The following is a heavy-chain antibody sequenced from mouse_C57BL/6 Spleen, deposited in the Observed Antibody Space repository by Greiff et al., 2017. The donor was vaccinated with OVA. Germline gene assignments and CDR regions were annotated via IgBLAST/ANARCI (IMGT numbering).Heavy chain of an antibody. CDR3: ARWGNTHWYFDV. D-gene: IGHD5-2*01. CDR2: IYPGDGDT. J-gene: IGHJ1*03. Sequence: LQESGPELVKPGASVKISCKASGYAFSSSWMNWVKQRPGKGLEWIGRIYPGDGDTNYNGKFKGKATLTADKSSSTAYMQLSSLTSEDSAVYFCARWGNTHWYFDVWGTGTTVTVSS. V-gene: IGHV1-82*01. CDR1: GYAFSSSW.